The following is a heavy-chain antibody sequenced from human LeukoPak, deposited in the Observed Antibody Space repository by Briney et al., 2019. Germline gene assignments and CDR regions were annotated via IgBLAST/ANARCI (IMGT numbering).Heavy chain of an antibody. D-gene: IGHD3-22*01. CDR2: IWYDGSNK. CDR1: GFTFSSYA. CDR3: ARDRGAPRLTYYYDSSGYYLDY. Sequence: GGSLRLSCEASGFTFSSYAMSWVRQAPGKGLEWVAVIWYDGSNKYYADSVKGRFTISRDNSKNTLYLQLNSLRAEDTAVYYCARDRGAPRLTYYYDSSGYYLDYWGQGTLVTVSS. J-gene: IGHJ4*02. V-gene: IGHV3-33*08.